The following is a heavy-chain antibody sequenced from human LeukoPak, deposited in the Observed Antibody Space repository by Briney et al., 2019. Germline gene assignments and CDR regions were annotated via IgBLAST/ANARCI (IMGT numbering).Heavy chain of an antibody. D-gene: IGHD3-10*01. CDR3: ARRRYGLGSYSDAFDI. CDR2: IDTAGGT. V-gene: IGHV3-13*04. Sequence: GGSLRLSCAASGFTFISYDTHWVRQPTGKGLEWVSGIDTAGGTYYAGSVKGRFTISRENAKSSLSLQMNSLRAGDTAVYYCARRRYGLGSYSDAFDIWGQGTMVTVSS. J-gene: IGHJ3*02. CDR1: GFTFISYD.